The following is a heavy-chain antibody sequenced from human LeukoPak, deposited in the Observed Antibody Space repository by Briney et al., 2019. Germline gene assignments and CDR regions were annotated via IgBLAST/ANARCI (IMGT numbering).Heavy chain of an antibody. CDR2: IYHSGST. D-gene: IGHD3-10*01. J-gene: IGHJ4*02. CDR3: ARTRYYYNSRSYGAPYYFDY. CDR1: GYSISSGYF. V-gene: IGHV4-38-2*02. Sequence: SETLSLTCTVSGYSISSGYFWGWIRQPPGKGLECIGTIYHSGSTYYNPSLKSRVTISVDTSKNQFSLKLNSVTAADTAVYYCARTRYYYNSRSYGAPYYFDYWGQGTLVTVSS.